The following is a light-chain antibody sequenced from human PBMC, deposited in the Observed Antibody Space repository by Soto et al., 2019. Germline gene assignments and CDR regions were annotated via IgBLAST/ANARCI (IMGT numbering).Light chain of an antibody. CDR2: KAS. V-gene: IGKV1-5*03. Sequence: DIQMTQAASTRSACVGDRVTITCRASQSISSWLAWYQQKPGKAPKLLMYKASSLESGVPSTFSGSGSGTQFTLTISSLQPDDFPTYYCQQYNSNPWTLGQGTKVDIK. J-gene: IGKJ1*01. CDR3: QQYNSNPWT. CDR1: QSISSW.